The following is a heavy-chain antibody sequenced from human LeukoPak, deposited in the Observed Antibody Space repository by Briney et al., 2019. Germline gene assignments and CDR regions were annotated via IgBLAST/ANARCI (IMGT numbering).Heavy chain of an antibody. V-gene: IGHV3-48*02. D-gene: IGHD3-22*01. Sequence: GGSLRLSCAASGFTFSSYSMNWVRQAPGKGLEWVSYISSSSSTIYYADSVKGRFTISRDNAKNSLYLQMNSLRDEDTAVYYCATFARAWASADSSGSDYYYYGMDVWAKGPRSPSP. CDR2: ISSSSSTI. CDR1: GFTFSSYS. J-gene: IGHJ6*02. CDR3: ATFARAWASADSSGSDYYYYGMDV.